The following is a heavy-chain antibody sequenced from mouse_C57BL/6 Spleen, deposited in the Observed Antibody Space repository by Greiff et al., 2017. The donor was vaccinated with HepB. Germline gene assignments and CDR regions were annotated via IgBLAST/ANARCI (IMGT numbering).Heavy chain of an antibody. D-gene: IGHD1-1*01. V-gene: IGHV1-52*01. Sequence: VQLQQSGAELVRPGSSVKLSCKASGYTFTSYWMHWVKQRPIQGLEWIGNIDPSDSETHYNQKFKDKATLTVDKSSSTAYMQLSSLTSEDSAVYYCSRFDYYGSSYHFDYWGQGTTLTVSS. CDR1: GYTFTSYW. J-gene: IGHJ2*01. CDR3: SRFDYYGSSYHFDY. CDR2: IDPSDSET.